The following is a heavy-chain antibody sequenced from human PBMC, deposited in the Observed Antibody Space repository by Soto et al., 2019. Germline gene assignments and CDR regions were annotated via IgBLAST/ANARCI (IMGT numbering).Heavy chain of an antibody. Sequence: GASVKVSCKASGYTFTSYYMHWVRQAPGQGLEWMGIISPSGGSTSYAQKFQGRVTMTRDTSTSTVYMELSSLRSEGTAVYYCARSDRTVVTPDYLQHWGQGTLVTVSS. J-gene: IGHJ1*01. CDR1: GYTFTSYY. CDR2: ISPSGGST. D-gene: IGHD2-21*02. CDR3: ARSDRTVVTPDYLQH. V-gene: IGHV1-46*01.